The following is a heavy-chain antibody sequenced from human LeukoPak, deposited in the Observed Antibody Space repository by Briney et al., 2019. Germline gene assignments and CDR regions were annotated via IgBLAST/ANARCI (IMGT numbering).Heavy chain of an antibody. D-gene: IGHD3-22*01. V-gene: IGHV4-30-4*01. J-gene: IGHJ4*02. CDR2: IYYSGRR. Sequence: SQTLSLTCTVSGGSINRGDYYWSWIRQPPGKGLEWIGNIYYSGRRYNNLSLKSRIIMSDDTSKNQFSLKLSSVTAADTAVYYCAREAFYDNSGSVGRFDYWGQGTLVTVSS. CDR3: AREAFYDNSGSVGRFDY. CDR1: GGSINRGDYY.